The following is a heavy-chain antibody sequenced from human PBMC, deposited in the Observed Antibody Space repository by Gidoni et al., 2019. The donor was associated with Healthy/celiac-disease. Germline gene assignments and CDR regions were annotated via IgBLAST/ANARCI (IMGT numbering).Heavy chain of an antibody. CDR2: IYYSGST. Sequence: QLQLQESGPGLVKPSETLSLTCTVPGGSISRRSYSWGWIRQPPGKGLAWIGSIYYSGSTYYNPSLKSRVTISVDTSKNQFSLKLSSVTAADTAVYYCARHVPATLLWELPPNDAFDIWGQGTMVTVSS. J-gene: IGHJ3*02. CDR1: GGSISRRSYS. D-gene: IGHD1-26*01. V-gene: IGHV4-39*01. CDR3: ARHVPATLLWELPPNDAFDI.